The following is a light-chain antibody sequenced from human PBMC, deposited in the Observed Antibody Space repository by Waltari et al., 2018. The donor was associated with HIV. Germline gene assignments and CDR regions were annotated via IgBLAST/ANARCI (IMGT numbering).Light chain of an antibody. CDR1: SSDIGAYNY. CDR3: SSYGGYNNVI. V-gene: IGLV2-8*01. Sequence: QSALTQPPSASGSPGQSVTIPCTGTSSDIGAYNYVSWYQQLPGKAPKLMIYEVSQRPSGVPVRFSGSKSGNTASLAVSGLQAEDEGDYYCSSYGGYNNVIFGGGTKLTVL. CDR2: EVS. J-gene: IGLJ2*01.